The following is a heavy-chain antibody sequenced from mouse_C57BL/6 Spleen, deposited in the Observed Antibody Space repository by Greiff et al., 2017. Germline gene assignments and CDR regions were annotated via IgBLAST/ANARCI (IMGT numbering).Heavy chain of an antibody. CDR1: GYTFTSYG. CDR2: IYIGNGYT. Sequence: EVQLQQSGAELVRPGSSVKMSCKTSGYTFTSYGINWVKQRPGQGLEWIGYIYIGNGYTEYNAKFKGKATLTSDTSSSTAYMQLSSLTSEDSAIYFCARSSRIYYYGSSYAMDYWGQGTSVTVSS. D-gene: IGHD1-1*01. V-gene: IGHV1-58*01. CDR3: ARSSRIYYYGSSYAMDY. J-gene: IGHJ4*01.